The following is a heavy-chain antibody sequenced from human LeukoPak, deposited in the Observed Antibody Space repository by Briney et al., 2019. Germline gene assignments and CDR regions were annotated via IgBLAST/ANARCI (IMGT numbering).Heavy chain of an antibody. D-gene: IGHD2-15*01. CDR3: AKDYSESRVADVFFEY. J-gene: IGHJ4*02. CDR1: GLTFSGYA. CDR2: ITSG. V-gene: IGHV3-23*01. Sequence: GGSLSLSCAASGLTFSGYAMSWFRQAPGKGLEWVSGITSGFKGRFTISRDNSKNTFHLQLNSLRAEDTAVYYCAKDYSESRVADVFFEYWGQGTLVTVSS.